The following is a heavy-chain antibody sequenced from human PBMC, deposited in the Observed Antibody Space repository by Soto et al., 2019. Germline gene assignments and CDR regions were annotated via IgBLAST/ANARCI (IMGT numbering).Heavy chain of an antibody. Sequence: GSLRLSCAASGFTFSSYWMHWVRQAPGKGLVWVSRINSDGSSTSYADSVKGRFTISRDNAKNTLYLQMNSLRAEDTAVYYCVRTSLVVAAAPREXYWGQGTMVTVSS. CDR1: GFTFSSYW. CDR2: INSDGSST. V-gene: IGHV3-74*01. CDR3: VRTSLVVAAAPREXY. J-gene: IGHJ4*02. D-gene: IGHD2-15*01.